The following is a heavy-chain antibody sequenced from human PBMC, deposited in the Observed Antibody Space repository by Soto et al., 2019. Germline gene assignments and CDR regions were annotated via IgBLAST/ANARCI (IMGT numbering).Heavy chain of an antibody. CDR2: ISGSGGST. D-gene: IGHD5-18*01. CDR1: GFTFSSYA. CDR3: AKDRAVDTAMICVFDY. Sequence: GGSLRLSCAASGFTFSSYAMSWVRQAPGKGLEWVSAISGSGGSTYYADSVKGRFTISRDNSKNTLYLQMNSLRAEDTAVYYCAKDRAVDTAMICVFDYWGQGTLVTVSS. J-gene: IGHJ4*02. V-gene: IGHV3-23*01.